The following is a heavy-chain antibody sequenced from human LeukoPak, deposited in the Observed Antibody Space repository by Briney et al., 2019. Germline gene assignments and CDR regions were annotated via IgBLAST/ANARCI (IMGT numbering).Heavy chain of an antibody. D-gene: IGHD2-2*01. J-gene: IGHJ2*01. CDR1: GGSFSGYY. Sequence: SETLSLTCAVYGGSFSGYYWSWIRQPPGKGLEWIGEINHSGSTNYNPSLKSRVAISVDTSKNQFSLKLSSVTAADTAVYYCARGRGYCSSTSCYARYFDLWGRGTLVTVSS. V-gene: IGHV4-34*01. CDR3: ARGRGYCSSTSCYARYFDL. CDR2: INHSGST.